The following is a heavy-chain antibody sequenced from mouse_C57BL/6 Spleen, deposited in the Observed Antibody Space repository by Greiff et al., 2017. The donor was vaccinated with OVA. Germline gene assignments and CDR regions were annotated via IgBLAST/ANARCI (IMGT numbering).Heavy chain of an antibody. V-gene: IGHV1-80*01. CDR3: ARVGVSSYVDY. Sequence: QVQLKESGAELVKPGASVKISCKASGYAFSSYWMNWVKQRPGKGLEWIGQIYPGDGDTNYNGKFKGKATLTADKSSSTAYMQLSSLTSEDSAVYFCARVGVSSYVDYWGQGTTLTVSS. J-gene: IGHJ2*01. CDR1: GYAFSSYW. CDR2: IYPGDGDT. D-gene: IGHD1-1*01.